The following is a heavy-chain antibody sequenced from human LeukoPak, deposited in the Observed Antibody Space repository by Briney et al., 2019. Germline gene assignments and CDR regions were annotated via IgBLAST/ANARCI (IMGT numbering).Heavy chain of an antibody. V-gene: IGHV3-23*01. Sequence: PGGSLRLSCAASGFTFSSYAMSWVRQAPGKGLDWVSAISGSGGSTYYADSVKGRFTISRDNSKNTLYLQMNSLRAEDTAVYYCASQGFTIFGVAPPPFDYWGQGTLVTVSS. J-gene: IGHJ4*02. D-gene: IGHD3-3*01. CDR3: ASQGFTIFGVAPPPFDY. CDR2: ISGSGGST. CDR1: GFTFSSYA.